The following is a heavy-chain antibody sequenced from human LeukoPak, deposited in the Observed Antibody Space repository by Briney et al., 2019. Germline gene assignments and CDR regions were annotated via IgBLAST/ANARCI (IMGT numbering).Heavy chain of an antibody. D-gene: IGHD3-10*01. CDR3: ARALLWFGEFHFDY. V-gene: IGHV3-48*01. CDR1: GFTFSSYS. Sequence: GGSLRLSCAASGFTFSSYSMNWVRQAPGKGLEWVSYISSSSSTIYYADSVKGRFTISRDNAKNSLYLQMNSLRAEDTAVYYCARALLWFGEFHFDYWGQGTLVTVSP. J-gene: IGHJ4*02. CDR2: ISSSSSTI.